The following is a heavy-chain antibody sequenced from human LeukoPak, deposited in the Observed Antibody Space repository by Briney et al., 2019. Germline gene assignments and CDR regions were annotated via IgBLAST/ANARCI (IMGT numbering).Heavy chain of an antibody. Sequence: PSETLSLTCAVYGGSFSGYYWSWIRQPPGKGLEWIGYIYYSGSTNYNPSLKSRVTISVDTSKNQFSLKLSSVTAADTAVYYCARVSGSYPDYYYYGMDVWGQGTTVTVSS. J-gene: IGHJ6*02. CDR3: ARVSGSYPDYYYYGMDV. D-gene: IGHD1-26*01. V-gene: IGHV4-59*01. CDR2: IYYSGST. CDR1: GGSFSGYY.